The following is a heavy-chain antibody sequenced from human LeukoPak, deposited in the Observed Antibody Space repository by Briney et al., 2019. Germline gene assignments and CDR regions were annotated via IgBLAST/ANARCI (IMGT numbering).Heavy chain of an antibody. J-gene: IGHJ5*02. Sequence: ASVKVSCKASGGTFSSYAISWVRQAPGQGLEWMGWISAYNGNTNYAQKLQGRVTMTTDTSTSTAYMELRSLRSDDTAVYYCARVVVVVPAAMRGFDPWGQGTLVTVSS. V-gene: IGHV1-18*01. CDR2: ISAYNGNT. CDR3: ARVVVVVPAAMRGFDP. D-gene: IGHD2-2*01. CDR1: GGTFSSYA.